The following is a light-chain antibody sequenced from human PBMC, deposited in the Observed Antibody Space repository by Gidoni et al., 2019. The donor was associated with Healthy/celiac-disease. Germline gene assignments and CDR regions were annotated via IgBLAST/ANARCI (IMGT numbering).Light chain of an antibody. CDR3: QQYNSYSPF. J-gene: IGKJ2*01. CDR1: QSISSW. CDR2: KAS. Sequence: DIQTTHSPSTMSASVGDRVTITCRASQSISSWLDWYQQKPGKAPKLLIYKASSLESGVPSRFSGSGSGTEFTLTISSLQPDDFATYYCQQYNSYSPFFGQGTKLEIK. V-gene: IGKV1-5*03.